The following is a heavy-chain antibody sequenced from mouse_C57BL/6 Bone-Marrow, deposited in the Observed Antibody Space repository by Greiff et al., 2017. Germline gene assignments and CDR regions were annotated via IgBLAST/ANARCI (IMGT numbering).Heavy chain of an antibody. D-gene: IGHD2-5*01. Sequence: VQLQESGAELVKPGASVKMSCKASGYTFTSYWITWVKQRPGQGLEWIGDIYPGSGSTNYTEKFKSKATLTEDTSSSTAYMQLSSLTSEDSAVYYCARPYYSNYWYVDVWGTGTTVTVSS. J-gene: IGHJ1*03. CDR2: IYPGSGST. V-gene: IGHV1-55*01. CDR3: ARPYYSNYWYVDV. CDR1: GYTFTSYW.